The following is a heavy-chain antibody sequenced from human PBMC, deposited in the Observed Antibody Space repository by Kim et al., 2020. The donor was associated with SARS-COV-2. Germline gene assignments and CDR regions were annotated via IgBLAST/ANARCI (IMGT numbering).Heavy chain of an antibody. V-gene: IGHV3-30*01. J-gene: IGHJ6*02. Sequence: ADPGKGRFTISRYNSKNTLYLQMNSLRAEDTAVYYCARDPSGYYYYGMDVWGQGTTVTASS. D-gene: IGHD7-27*01. CDR3: ARDPSGYYYYGMDV.